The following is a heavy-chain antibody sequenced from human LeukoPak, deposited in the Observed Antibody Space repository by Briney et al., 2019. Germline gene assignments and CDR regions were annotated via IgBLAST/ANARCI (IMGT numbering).Heavy chain of an antibody. CDR2: ISYDGSNK. Sequence: PGGSLRLSCAASGLTFSSYAMSWVRQAPGKGLEWVAVISYDGSNKYYADSVKGRFTISRDNSKNTLYLQMNSLRAEDTAVYYCAKDYRSTQPGGYSSSYYYMDVWGKGTTVTVSS. CDR1: GLTFSSYA. V-gene: IGHV3-30*18. CDR3: AKDYRSTQPGGYSSSYYYMDV. D-gene: IGHD6-6*01. J-gene: IGHJ6*03.